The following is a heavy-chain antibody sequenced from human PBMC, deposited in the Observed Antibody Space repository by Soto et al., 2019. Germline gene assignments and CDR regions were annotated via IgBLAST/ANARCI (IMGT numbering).Heavy chain of an antibody. D-gene: IGHD4-17*01. V-gene: IGHV3-7*01. J-gene: IGHJ4*02. CDR2: IKQDGSEK. Sequence: GGSLRLSCAASGFTFSTFWMSWVRQAPGKGLEWVANIKQDGSEKYYVDSVKGRFTISRNNAKNSLYLQMNSLRADDTAVYYCARDSNGDSDYWGQGTLVTVSS. CDR3: ARDSNGDSDY. CDR1: GFTFSTFW.